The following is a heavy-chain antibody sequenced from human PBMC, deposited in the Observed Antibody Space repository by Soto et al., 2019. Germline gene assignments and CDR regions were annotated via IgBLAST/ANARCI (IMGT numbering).Heavy chain of an antibody. J-gene: IGHJ5*01. CDR1: GGSLSGSF. Sequence: ETLYLPCGVSGGSLSGSFWTWIRQPPGRGLEWLGEISHRGDRNHNSSLKSRVSLSVDTSRSQFSLKLTSVTAADTAVYYCAKGHTRIDPWGQGTLVTVSS. CDR2: ISHRGDR. V-gene: IGHV4-34*01. CDR3: AKGHTRIDP.